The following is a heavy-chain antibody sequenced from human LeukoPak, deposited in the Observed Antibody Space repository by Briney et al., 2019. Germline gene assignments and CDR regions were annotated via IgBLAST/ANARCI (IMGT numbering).Heavy chain of an antibody. CDR1: GGSISSYY. D-gene: IGHD6-13*01. J-gene: IGHJ6*02. Sequence: PSETLSLTCTVSGGSISSYYWSWIRQPAGKGLEWIGRIYTSGSTNYNPSLKSRVTMSVDTSKNQFSLKLSSVTAADTAVYYCARDYAAADPGYYYYGMDVWGQGTTATVSS. CDR3: ARDYAAADPGYYYYGMDV. V-gene: IGHV4-4*07. CDR2: IYTSGST.